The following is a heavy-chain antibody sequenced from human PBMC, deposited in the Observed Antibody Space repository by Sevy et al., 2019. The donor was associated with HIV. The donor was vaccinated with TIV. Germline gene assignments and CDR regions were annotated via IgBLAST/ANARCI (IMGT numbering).Heavy chain of an antibody. Sequence: GGSLRLSCVVSGFNFSSYWMSWVRQAPGRGLEWVANIRQDGSEKYYVDSVKGRFTISRENAKNSLYLQMNSLRAEDTAVYYCARAIGLGYWGQGTLVTVSS. CDR3: ARAIGLGY. CDR1: GFNFSSYW. D-gene: IGHD3-16*01. CDR2: IRQDGSEK. J-gene: IGHJ4*02. V-gene: IGHV3-7*01.